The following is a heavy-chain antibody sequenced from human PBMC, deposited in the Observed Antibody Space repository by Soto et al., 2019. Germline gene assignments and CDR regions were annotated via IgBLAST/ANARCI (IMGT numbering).Heavy chain of an antibody. V-gene: IGHV1-69*01. D-gene: IGHD3-16*01. CDR2: IIPIFGTA. CDR1: SYA. CDR3: ARAQRGGLSYFDF. Sequence: SYANRWVRHVPGQGLEWMGGIIPIFGTANYAQKFQGRVTITADESTSTAYMQLSSLRSEDTAVYYCARAQRGGLSYFDFLVKGPLVLVSS. J-gene: IGHJ4*02.